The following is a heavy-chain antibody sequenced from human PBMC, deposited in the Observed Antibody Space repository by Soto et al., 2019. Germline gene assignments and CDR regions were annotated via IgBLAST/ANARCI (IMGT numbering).Heavy chain of an antibody. D-gene: IGHD2-15*01. CDR2: IYYSGST. V-gene: IGHV4-28*03. CDR1: GYSISSSNW. Sequence: SETLSLTCAVSGYSISSSNWWGWIRQPPGKGLEWIGYIYYSGSTNYNPSLKSRVTISVDTSKNQFSLKLSSVTAADTAVYYCAREPLRYCSGGSCYSAGSAFDIWGQGTMVTVSS. J-gene: IGHJ3*02. CDR3: AREPLRYCSGGSCYSAGSAFDI.